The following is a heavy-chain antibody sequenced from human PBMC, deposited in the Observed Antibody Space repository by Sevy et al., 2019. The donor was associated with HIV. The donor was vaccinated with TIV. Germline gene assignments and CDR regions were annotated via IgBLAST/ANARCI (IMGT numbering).Heavy chain of an antibody. CDR3: ARRINTSGRYAFDY. V-gene: IGHV4-39*01. CDR1: GGSISSSSYY. CDR2: IYYTGST. Sequence: SETLSLACTVSGGSISSSSYYWGWIRQPPEKGLEWIGKIYYTGSTYYSPSLKSLVTISVDTSKNQFSLKVNSVTAADTAVYYCARRINTSGRYAFDYWGQGAQVTVSS. D-gene: IGHD6-19*01. J-gene: IGHJ4*02.